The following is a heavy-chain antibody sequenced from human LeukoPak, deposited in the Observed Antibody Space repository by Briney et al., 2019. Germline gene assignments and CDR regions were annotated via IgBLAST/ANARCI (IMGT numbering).Heavy chain of an antibody. CDR2: ISSSGSNI. J-gene: IGHJ4*02. V-gene: IGHV3-48*04. D-gene: IGHD3-10*01. CDR3: SRDYSGSYDY. Sequence: LTLSCAASGFTFSSYSMNWVRQAPGKGLVWVSYISSSGSNIYYADSVKGRFTISRDHDKNSLDLQMNSLRAEDTAVYYCSRDYSGSYDYWGQGNLVTVSS. CDR1: GFTFSSYS.